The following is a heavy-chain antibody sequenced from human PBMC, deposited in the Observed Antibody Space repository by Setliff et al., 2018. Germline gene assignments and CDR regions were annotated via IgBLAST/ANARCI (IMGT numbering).Heavy chain of an antibody. D-gene: IGHD3-22*01. CDR3: ARDLREHISSGYYPIDY. V-gene: IGHV1-18*01. Sequence: ASVKVSCKTSGYPFTNYGLSWVRQAPGQGLEWVGWISGHNGDTKLAQNFQGRVTVTTDTFTNTAYMELSSLRSEDTAVYYCARDLREHISSGYYPIDYWGQGTLVTVSS. CDR2: ISGHNGDT. CDR1: GYPFTNYG. J-gene: IGHJ4*02.